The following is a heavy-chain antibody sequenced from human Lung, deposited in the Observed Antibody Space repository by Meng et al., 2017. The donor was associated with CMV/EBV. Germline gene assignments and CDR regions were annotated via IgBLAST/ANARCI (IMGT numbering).Heavy chain of an antibody. D-gene: IGHD1-26*01. CDR2: INHSGST. CDR1: GGSFSGYY. CDR3: ARAPIVGATRAWFYYGMDV. Sequence: SETLSLXCAVYGGSFSGYYWSWIRQPPGKGLEWIGEINHSGSTNYNPSLKSRVTISVDTSKNQFSLKLSSVTAADTAVYYCARAPIVGATRAWFYYGMDVWGQGTTVTVS. J-gene: IGHJ6*02. V-gene: IGHV4-34*01.